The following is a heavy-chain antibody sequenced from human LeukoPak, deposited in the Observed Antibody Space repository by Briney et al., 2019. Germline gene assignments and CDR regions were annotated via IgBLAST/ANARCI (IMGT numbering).Heavy chain of an antibody. Sequence: GASVKVSCKASGGTFSSYAISWVRQAPGQGLEWVGRIIPILGIANYAQKFQGRVTITADKSTSTAYMELSSLRSEDTAVYYCARAASGSYSEDDYWGQGTLVTVSS. CDR2: IIPILGIA. J-gene: IGHJ4*02. CDR3: ARAASGSYSEDDY. CDR1: GGTFSSYA. V-gene: IGHV1-69*04. D-gene: IGHD1-26*01.